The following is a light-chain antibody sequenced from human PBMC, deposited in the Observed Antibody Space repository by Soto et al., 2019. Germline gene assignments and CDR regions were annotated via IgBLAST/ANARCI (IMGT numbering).Light chain of an antibody. J-gene: IGKJ1*01. CDR2: AAS. Sequence: DIQMTQSPSSLSASVGDRVTITCRASQSISSYLNWYQQKPGKAPNLLIYAASSLQSGVPSRFSGSGSGTDFTLNNSSLQPEDFATYYCQQSYSSSRTFGQGTTVEIK. CDR1: QSISSY. V-gene: IGKV1-39*01. CDR3: QQSYSSSRT.